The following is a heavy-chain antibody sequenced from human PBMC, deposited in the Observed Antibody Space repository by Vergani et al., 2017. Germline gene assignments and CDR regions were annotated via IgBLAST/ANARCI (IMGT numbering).Heavy chain of an antibody. D-gene: IGHD5-24*01. CDR2: ISGSGGST. CDR3: AKDRRWLQFGVEQYYFDY. Sequence: EVQLLESGGGLVQPVGSLRLSCAASGFTFSSYAMSWVRQAPGKGLEWVSAISGSGGSTYYADSVKGRFTISRDNSKNTLYLQMNSLRAEDTAVYYCAKDRRWLQFGVEQYYFDYWGQGTLVTVSS. V-gene: IGHV3-23*01. CDR1: GFTFSSYA. J-gene: IGHJ4*02.